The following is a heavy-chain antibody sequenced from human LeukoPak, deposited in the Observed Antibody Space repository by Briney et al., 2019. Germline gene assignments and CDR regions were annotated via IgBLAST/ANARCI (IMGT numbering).Heavy chain of an antibody. V-gene: IGHV3-7*01. D-gene: IGHD1-26*01. CDR2: IKEDGSWK. J-gene: IGHJ3*02. CDR3: ARDRGSGSYVPDAFDI. CDR1: GFTFSSSW. Sequence: PGGSLRLSCAASGFTFSSSWMGWARQAPGKGLEWVANIKEDGSWKHYAVSVQGRFTISRDNAKNSLYLQMNSLRAEDTAVYYCARDRGSGSYVPDAFDIWGQGTMVTVSS.